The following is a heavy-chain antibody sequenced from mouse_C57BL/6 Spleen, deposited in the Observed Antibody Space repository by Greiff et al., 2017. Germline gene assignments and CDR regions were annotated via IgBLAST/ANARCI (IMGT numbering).Heavy chain of an antibody. D-gene: IGHD1-1*01. Sequence: EVKLVESGGGLVKPGGSLQLSCAASGFTFSDYGMHWVRQAPEKGLEWVAYISSGSSTIYYADTVKGRLTISRDNAKNTLFLKMTSLRSEDTVMYYCARLTTVVAIDYWGQGTTLTVSS. CDR2: ISSGSSTI. CDR1: GFTFSDYG. V-gene: IGHV5-17*01. CDR3: ARLTTVVAIDY. J-gene: IGHJ2*01.